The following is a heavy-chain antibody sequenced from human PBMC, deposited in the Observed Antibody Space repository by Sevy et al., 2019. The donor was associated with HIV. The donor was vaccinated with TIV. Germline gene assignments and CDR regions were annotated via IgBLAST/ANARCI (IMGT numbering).Heavy chain of an antibody. V-gene: IGHV3-11*06. D-gene: IGHD1-26*01. Sequence: GGFLRLSCAASGFTFSDYYMTWIRQAPGKGLECISYISSRRSYTNYADSVKGRFTISRDNAKNSPYLQMNSLRAEDAAVYYCARCRVVAADYYFDYWGRGTLVTVSS. CDR1: GFTFSDYY. J-gene: IGHJ4*02. CDR3: ARCRVVAADYYFDY. CDR2: ISSRRSYT.